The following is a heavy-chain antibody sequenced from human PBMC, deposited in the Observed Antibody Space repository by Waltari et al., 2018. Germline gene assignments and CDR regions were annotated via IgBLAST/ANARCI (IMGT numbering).Heavy chain of an antibody. CDR1: GFTFSDYW. CDR2: IKQDGSEK. Sequence: EVQLVESGGGLVQPGGSLRLSCEGSGFTFSDYWMSWVRQAPGKGLEWVANIKQDGSEKDYVDSVKGRFTISRDNAKKLLYLQMKSLRGEDTAVYYCTRDEAWGQGTLVTVSS. V-gene: IGHV3-7*01. J-gene: IGHJ5*02. CDR3: TRDEA.